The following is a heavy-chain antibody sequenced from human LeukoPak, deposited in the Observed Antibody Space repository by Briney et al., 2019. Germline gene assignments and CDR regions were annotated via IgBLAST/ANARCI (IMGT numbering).Heavy chain of an antibody. CDR2: ISDIGSI. CDR1: GGSISSYY. CDR3: ARDLPVVTIFGVVIGQTENNWFDP. J-gene: IGHJ5*02. D-gene: IGHD3-3*01. V-gene: IGHV4-59*12. Sequence: SETLSLTCTVSGGSISSYYWSWIRQPPGKGLEWIAYISDIGSINYNPSLKSRVTMSVDTSKNQFSLKLSSVTAADTAVYYCARDLPVVTIFGVVIGQTENNWFDPWGQGTLVTVSS.